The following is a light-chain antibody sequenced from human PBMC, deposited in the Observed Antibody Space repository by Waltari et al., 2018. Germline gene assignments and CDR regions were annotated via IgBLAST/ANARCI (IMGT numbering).Light chain of an antibody. CDR1: DIGGRS. V-gene: IGLV3-21*02. CDR2: DDS. Sequence: SYILTQPPSVSVAPGQAASITCGGADIGGRSVHWYQQRPGQAPILIVFDDSGRPSGIPERFSGSRAGNTATLTISRVEAGDEADYYCQVWDNVGDQMVFGGGTKLTVL. CDR3: QVWDNVGDQMV. J-gene: IGLJ2*01.